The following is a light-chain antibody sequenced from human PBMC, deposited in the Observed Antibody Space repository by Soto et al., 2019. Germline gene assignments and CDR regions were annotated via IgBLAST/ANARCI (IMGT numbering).Light chain of an antibody. Sequence: QSVLTQSPSASASLGASVKLTCTLSSGHKNYIIAWHQQQPEKGPRFLMKLNSDCSHRRGDGVPDRFTGACSGTERYLTISSLPSEYEAVYYCQTWGTGIHVVFGGGTKLTLL. CDR2: LNSDCSH. CDR3: QTWGTGIHVV. V-gene: IGLV4-69*01. J-gene: IGLJ2*01. CDR1: SGHKNYI.